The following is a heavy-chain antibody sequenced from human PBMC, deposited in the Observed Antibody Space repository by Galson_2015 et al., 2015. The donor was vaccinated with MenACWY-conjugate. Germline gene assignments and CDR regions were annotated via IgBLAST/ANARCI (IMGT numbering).Heavy chain of an antibody. CDR3: ARAYCTGTGCAGSFDP. V-gene: IGHV3-74*01. D-gene: IGHD2-8*02. CDR2: INGDGRST. Sequence: SLRLSCAASGFTFSNYWMHWVRQAPGKGLVWVSRINGDGRSTSYGDSVKGRFTTSGDNAKNTLFLQMNSLRVEDTAVYYRARAYCTGTGCAGSFDPWGQGTLVTVSS. J-gene: IGHJ5*02. CDR1: GFTFSNYW.